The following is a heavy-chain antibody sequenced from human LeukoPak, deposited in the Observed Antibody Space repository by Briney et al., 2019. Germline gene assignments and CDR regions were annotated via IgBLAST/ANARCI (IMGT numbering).Heavy chain of an antibody. Sequence: SETLSLTCTVSGGSISSSSYYWGWIRQPPGKGLEWIGSIYYSGSTYYNPSLKSRVTISVDTSKNQFSLKLSSVTAADTAVYYCAREKRGGQSGYGYRRDYWGQGTLVTVSS. CDR1: GGSISSSSYY. J-gene: IGHJ4*02. CDR3: AREKRGGQSGYGYRRDY. CDR2: IYYSGST. V-gene: IGHV4-39*07. D-gene: IGHD5-12*01.